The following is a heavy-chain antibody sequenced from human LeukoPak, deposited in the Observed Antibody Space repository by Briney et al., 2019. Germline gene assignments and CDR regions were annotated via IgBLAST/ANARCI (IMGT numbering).Heavy chain of an antibody. CDR1: GGSISSSSYY. V-gene: IGHV4-39*07. D-gene: IGHD5-18*01. Sequence: PSETLSLTCTVSGGSISSSSYYWGWIRQPPGKGLEWIGSIYYSGSTYYNPSLKSRVTISVDTSKNQFSLKLSSVTAVDTAVYYCARYTAMGLYFDYWGQGTLVTVSS. CDR3: ARYTAMGLYFDY. CDR2: IYYSGST. J-gene: IGHJ4*02.